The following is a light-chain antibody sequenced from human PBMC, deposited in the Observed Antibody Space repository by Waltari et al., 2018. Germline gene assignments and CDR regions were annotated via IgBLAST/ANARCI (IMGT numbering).Light chain of an antibody. CDR3: QQYSSYSALT. CDR2: KAS. CDR1: QSISSW. V-gene: IGKV1-5*03. Sequence: DIQMTQSPSTLSASLGDRVTITCRASQSISSWLAWYQQKPGKAPKVLIHKASSLASGVPSRFSGSGSGTEFTLTISSLQPDDFATYYCQQYSSYSALTFGGGTKVEIK. J-gene: IGKJ4*01.